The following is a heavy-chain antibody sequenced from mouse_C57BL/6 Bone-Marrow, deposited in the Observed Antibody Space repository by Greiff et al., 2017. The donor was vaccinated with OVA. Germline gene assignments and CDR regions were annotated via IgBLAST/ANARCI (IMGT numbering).Heavy chain of an antibody. J-gene: IGHJ4*01. Sequence: VHLVESGAELVRPGASVKLSCKASGYTFTDYYINWVKQRPGQGLEWIARIYPGSGNTYYNEKFKGKATLTAEKSSSTAYMQLSSLTSEDSAVYFCARGAYSNYEWGQGTSVTVSS. CDR1: GYTFTDYY. CDR2: IYPGSGNT. D-gene: IGHD2-5*01. CDR3: ARGAYSNYE. V-gene: IGHV1-76*01.